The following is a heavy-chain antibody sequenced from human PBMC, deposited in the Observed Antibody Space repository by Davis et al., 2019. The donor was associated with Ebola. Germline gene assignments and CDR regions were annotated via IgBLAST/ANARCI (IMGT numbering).Heavy chain of an antibody. CDR2: IYYSGST. CDR1: GGSISRGGSY. CDR3: ARDLRYDSSGYDYYFYMDV. J-gene: IGHJ6*03. D-gene: IGHD3-22*01. Sequence: PSETLSLTCTVSGGSISRGGSYWTWIRQHPGKGLEWIGYIYYSGSTYYKPSLKSRVTISLDTSKNQLSLNLYSVTAADTAVYYCARDLRYDSSGYDYYFYMDVWGEGTTVTVSS. V-gene: IGHV4-31*03.